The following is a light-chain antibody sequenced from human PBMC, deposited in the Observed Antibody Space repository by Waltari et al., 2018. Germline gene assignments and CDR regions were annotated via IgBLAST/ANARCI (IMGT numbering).Light chain of an antibody. Sequence: QSALTQPASVSGSPGQSITISCTGSSSDVGGDDSVSWYEDHPGQAPKVIIYDVNKRPSGVLDRFSGSKSGNTASLTISGLQAEDEATFYCSSQSTKNGVIFGGGTKVTVL. CDR2: DVN. CDR1: SSDVGGDDS. CDR3: SSQSTKNGVI. J-gene: IGLJ2*01. V-gene: IGLV2-14*03.